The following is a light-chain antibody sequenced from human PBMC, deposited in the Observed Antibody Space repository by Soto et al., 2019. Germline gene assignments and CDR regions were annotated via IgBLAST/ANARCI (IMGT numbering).Light chain of an antibody. CDR2: GAS. V-gene: IGKV3-15*01. CDR3: QQYNNWPRT. J-gene: IGKJ1*01. CDR1: QSVSSN. Sequence: DIVMTQSPATLSVSPGERATLSCRASQSVSSNLAWYQQKPGQAPRLLIYGASTRATDIPARFSGSGSGTEFTLTISSVQSEDFAVYYCQQYNNWPRTFGQGTKVEIK.